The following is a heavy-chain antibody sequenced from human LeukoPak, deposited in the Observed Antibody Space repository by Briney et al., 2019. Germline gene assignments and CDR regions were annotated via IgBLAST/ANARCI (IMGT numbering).Heavy chain of an antibody. D-gene: IGHD3-16*01. CDR3: ARVGGRAPFDP. CDR2: IYYSGST. CDR1: GGSISPYY. J-gene: IGHJ5*02. V-gene: IGHV4-59*12. Sequence: SETLSLTCTVSGGSISPYYWSWIRQPPGKGLGWIGSIYYSGSTYYNPSLKSRVTISVDTSKNQFSLKLSSVTAADTAVYYCARVGGRAPFDPWGQGTLVTVSS.